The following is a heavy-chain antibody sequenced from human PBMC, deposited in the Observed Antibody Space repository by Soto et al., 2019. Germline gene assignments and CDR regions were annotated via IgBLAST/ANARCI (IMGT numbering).Heavy chain of an antibody. Sequence: QVQLVESGGGVVQPGRSLRLSCAASGFTFSSYGMHWVRQAPGKGLEWVAVIWYDGSNKYYADSVKGRFTISRDNSKNTLYLQMNSLRAEDXXVXXXXXXXXAXPKGGYYFDYWGQGTLVTVSS. CDR3: XXXXXAXPKGGYYFDY. CDR2: IWYDGSNK. V-gene: IGHV3-33*01. J-gene: IGHJ4*02. CDR1: GFTFSSYG. D-gene: IGHD5-18*01.